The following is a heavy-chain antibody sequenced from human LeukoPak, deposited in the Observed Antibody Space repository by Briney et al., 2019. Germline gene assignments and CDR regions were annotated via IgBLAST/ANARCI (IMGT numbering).Heavy chain of an antibody. Sequence: PSETLSITCTVSGGSISSYYWSWIRQPPGKGLEWIGYIYYSGSTNYNPSLKSRVTISVDTSKNQFSLKLSSVTAADTAVYYCARRNIVATVDWFDPWGQGTLVTVSS. J-gene: IGHJ5*02. D-gene: IGHD5-12*01. CDR1: GGSISSYY. V-gene: IGHV4-59*08. CDR3: ARRNIVATVDWFDP. CDR2: IYYSGST.